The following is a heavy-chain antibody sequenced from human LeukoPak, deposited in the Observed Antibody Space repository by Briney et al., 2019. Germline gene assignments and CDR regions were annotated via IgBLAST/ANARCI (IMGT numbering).Heavy chain of an antibody. V-gene: IGHV3-53*01. J-gene: IGHJ4*02. Sequence: GGSLRLPCAASGFTVSSNYMSWVRQAPGKGLEWVSIIYSGGSTYYADSVKGRFTISRDNSKNTLYFQMNILRAEDTAVYYCARAWGGFSGYDYWGQGTLVTVS. CDR1: GFTVSSNY. CDR3: ARAWGGFSGYDY. D-gene: IGHD5-12*01. CDR2: IYSGGST.